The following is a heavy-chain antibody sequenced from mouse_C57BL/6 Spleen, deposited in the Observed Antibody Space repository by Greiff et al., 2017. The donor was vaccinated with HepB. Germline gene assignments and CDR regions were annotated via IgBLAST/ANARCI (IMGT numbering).Heavy chain of an antibody. D-gene: IGHD1-1*01. CDR1: GFSLTSYA. Sequence: VKVVESGPGLVAPSQSLSITCTVSGFSLTSYAISWVRQPPGKGLEWLGVIWTGGGTNYNSALKSRLSISKDNSKSQVFLKMNSLQTDDTARYYCARPPYGSSYVGYFDVWGTGTTVTVSS. V-gene: IGHV2-9-1*01. CDR3: ARPPYGSSYVGYFDV. CDR2: IWTGGGT. J-gene: IGHJ1*03.